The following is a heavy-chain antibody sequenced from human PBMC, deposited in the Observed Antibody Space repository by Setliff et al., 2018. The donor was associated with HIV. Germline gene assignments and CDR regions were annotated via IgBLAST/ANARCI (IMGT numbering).Heavy chain of an antibody. CDR3: ARHRAGYSGYAIPILDY. CDR2: IYSGDSSI. Sequence: GESLKISCKNSGYSFTNYWIGWVRQMPGKGLEWMGIIYSGDSSIKYSPPFQGQVTISTDKSISTAYLHLSSLEASDTAIYYCARHRAGYSGYAIPILDYWGQGTLVTVS. CDR1: GYSFTNYW. J-gene: IGHJ4*02. V-gene: IGHV5-51*01. D-gene: IGHD5-12*01.